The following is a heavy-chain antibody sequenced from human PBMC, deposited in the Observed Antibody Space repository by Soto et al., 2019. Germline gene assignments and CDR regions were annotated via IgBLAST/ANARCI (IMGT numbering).Heavy chain of an antibody. CDR3: AKDPRTRDFWSGSYATYFCCYYMAV. D-gene: IGHD3-3*01. CDR2: ISSNGNTK. CDR1: GFSFSDDY. J-gene: IGHJ6*03. Sequence: QVQLVESGGGLVKPGGSLRLSCAASGFSFSDDYMSWIRQAPGKGLEWVSYISSNGNTKYYADSVKGRFIISRDNANNSLYLQMNSLRPENTAVYYCAKDPRTRDFWSGSYATYFCCYYMAVWRKGTTVTVSS. V-gene: IGHV3-11*01.